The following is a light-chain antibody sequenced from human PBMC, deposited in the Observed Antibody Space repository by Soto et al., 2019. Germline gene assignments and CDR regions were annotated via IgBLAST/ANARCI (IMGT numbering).Light chain of an antibody. CDR2: AAS. CDR1: QGISSF. V-gene: IGKV1-9*01. J-gene: IGKJ5*01. Sequence: DIYLTQTQSFLSASVGDRVTITCRASQGISSFLAWYQQKPGKAPKLLIYAASTLQSGVPSRFSGSGSGTEFTLTIFSLQPEDLATYYCQQLNSYPITFGQGTRLEIK. CDR3: QQLNSYPIT.